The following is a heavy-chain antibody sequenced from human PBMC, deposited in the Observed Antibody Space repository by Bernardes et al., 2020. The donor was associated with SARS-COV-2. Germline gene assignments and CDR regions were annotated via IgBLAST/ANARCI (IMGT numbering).Heavy chain of an antibody. V-gene: IGHV3-23*01. D-gene: IGHD4-4*01. J-gene: IGHJ1*01. CDR2: ISGSGGST. CDR1: GFTFSSYA. CDR3: AKVRSDYRIAGYFQH. Sequence: GGSLRLSCAASGFTFSSYAMSWVRQAPGKGLEWVSAISGSGGSTYYADSVKGRFTISRDNSKNTLYLQMNSLRAEDMAVYYCAKVRSDYRIAGYFQHWGQGTLVTVSS.